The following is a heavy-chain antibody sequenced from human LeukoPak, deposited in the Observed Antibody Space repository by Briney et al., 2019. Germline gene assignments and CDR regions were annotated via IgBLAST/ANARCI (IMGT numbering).Heavy chain of an antibody. J-gene: IGHJ4*02. V-gene: IGHV3-30*04. D-gene: IGHD2-15*01. CDR1: GFTFSSYV. CDR2: ISDDGSNK. Sequence: GGSLRLSCAASGFTFSSYVVHWVRQAPGKGLEWVAVISDDGSNKYYADSVKGRFTISRDNSKNTLYLQMNSLRPADTAVYYCARAGDIVLVTQSYYFDYWGQGTLVTVSS. CDR3: ARAGDIVLVTQSYYFDY.